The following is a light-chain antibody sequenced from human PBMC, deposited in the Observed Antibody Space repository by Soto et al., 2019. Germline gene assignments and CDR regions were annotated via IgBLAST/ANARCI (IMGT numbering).Light chain of an antibody. V-gene: IGKV3-20*01. J-gene: IGKJ5*01. CDR3: QQYGSSSIT. CDR2: GAS. Sequence: IVLTQSPGTLSLSPVERATLSCMASQSVSSSYLTWYQQKPGQAPRLLIYGASSRATGIPDRFSGSGSGTDFTLTINRLEPEDFAVYHCQQYGSSSITFGQGTRLEIK. CDR1: QSVSSSY.